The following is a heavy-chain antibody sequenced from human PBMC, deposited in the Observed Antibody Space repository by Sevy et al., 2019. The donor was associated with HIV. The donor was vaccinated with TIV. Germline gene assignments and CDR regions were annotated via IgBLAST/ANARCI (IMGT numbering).Heavy chain of an antibody. Sequence: GGSLRLSCAASGFTFSSYAMHWVRQAPGKGLEWVAVISYDGSNKYYADSVKGRFTISRDNSKNTLYLQMNSLRAEDTAVYYCARGRRCNDGRGYYYYMDVWGKGTTVTVSS. V-gene: IGHV3-30-3*01. D-gene: IGHD1-1*01. CDR1: GFTFSSYA. CDR2: ISYDGSNK. J-gene: IGHJ6*03. CDR3: ARGRRCNDGRGYYYYMDV.